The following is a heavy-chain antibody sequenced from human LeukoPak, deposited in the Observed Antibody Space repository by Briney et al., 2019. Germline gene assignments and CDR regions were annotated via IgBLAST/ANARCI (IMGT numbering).Heavy chain of an antibody. CDR3: AKPTHYDDAFDI. Sequence: GGSLRLSCAASGFTFDGYAMHWDRQAPGKGLEWVSGISWNSGSIGYADSVKGRFTISRDNAKNSLYLQMNSLRAEDTALYYCAKPTHYDDAFDIWGQGTMVTVSS. D-gene: IGHD3-22*01. CDR1: GFTFDGYA. J-gene: IGHJ3*02. CDR2: ISWNSGSI. V-gene: IGHV3-9*01.